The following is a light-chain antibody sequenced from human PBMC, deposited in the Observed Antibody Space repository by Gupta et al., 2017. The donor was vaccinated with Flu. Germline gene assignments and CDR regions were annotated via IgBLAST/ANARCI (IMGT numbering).Light chain of an antibody. CDR3: AAWDDSRNGEV. Sequence: QSVLTQPPSASGTPGPRVTISCSGSSSNIGVNTVNWYQQLPGTAPKLLIYSKNLRPSGVPDRFSGSRSGTSASLAISGLQAEDEAIYYCAAWDDSRNGEVFGGGTMVTVL. CDR1: SSNIGVNT. J-gene: IGLJ3*02. V-gene: IGLV1-44*01. CDR2: SKN.